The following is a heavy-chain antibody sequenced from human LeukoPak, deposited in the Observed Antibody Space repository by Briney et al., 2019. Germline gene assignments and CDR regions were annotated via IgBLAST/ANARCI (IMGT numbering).Heavy chain of an antibody. J-gene: IGHJ3*02. CDR3: AKFGGRSGYDFDAFDI. CDR2: ISAAGIST. D-gene: IGHD5-12*01. CDR1: GFTFSSYA. Sequence: GGSLRLSCAASGFTFSSYAMSWVRQAPGKGLEWVSAISAAGISTYYADSVKGRFTISRDNSKNTLYLQMNSLRAEDTAIYYCAKFGGRSGYDFDAFDIWGQGTMVTVSS. V-gene: IGHV3-23*01.